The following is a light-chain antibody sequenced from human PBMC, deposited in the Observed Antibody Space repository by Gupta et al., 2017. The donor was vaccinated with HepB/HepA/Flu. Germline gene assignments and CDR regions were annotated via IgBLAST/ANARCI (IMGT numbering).Light chain of an antibody. CDR2: AAS. Sequence: MQMTHSPSSLSASVGDRVTITCRARQDISNSLAWYQVVPGKVPKLLIYAASTLQSGVPSRFSGSGSGTDFTLTISSLQPEDVATYYCQKYNSVPWTFGQGTKVEIK. CDR1: QDISNS. CDR3: QKYNSVPWT. J-gene: IGKJ1*01. V-gene: IGKV1-27*01.